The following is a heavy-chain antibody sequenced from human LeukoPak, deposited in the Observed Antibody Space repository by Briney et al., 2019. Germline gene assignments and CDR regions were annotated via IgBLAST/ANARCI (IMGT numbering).Heavy chain of an antibody. Sequence: SETLSLTCAVYGGSFSGYYWSWIRQPPGKGLELIGEINHSGSTNYNPSLKSRVTISVDTSKNQFSLKLSSVTAADTAVYYCARLATPRYSYGTPIWGQGTMVTVSS. CDR2: INHSGST. CDR3: ARLATPRYSYGTPI. D-gene: IGHD5-18*01. CDR1: GGSFSGYY. V-gene: IGHV4-34*01. J-gene: IGHJ3*02.